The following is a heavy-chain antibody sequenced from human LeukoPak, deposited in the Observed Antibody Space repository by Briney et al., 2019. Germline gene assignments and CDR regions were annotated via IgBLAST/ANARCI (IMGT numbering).Heavy chain of an antibody. CDR3: ARGTTRNYGDFDY. V-gene: IGHV1-8*02. Sequence: GSSVKVSCKASGGTFSSYAINWVRQVTGQGLEWMGWMNPDSGNTGYAQRFQGRVTLTRNPSISTAYMEVSSLRSEDTAVYFCARGTTRNYGDFDYWGQGTLVTVSS. CDR2: MNPDSGNT. J-gene: IGHJ4*02. D-gene: IGHD3-10*01. CDR1: GGTFSSYA.